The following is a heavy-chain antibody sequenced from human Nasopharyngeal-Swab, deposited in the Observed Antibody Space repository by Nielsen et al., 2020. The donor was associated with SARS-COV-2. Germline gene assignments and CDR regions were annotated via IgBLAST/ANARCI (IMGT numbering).Heavy chain of an antibody. D-gene: IGHD3-22*01. Sequence: RQAPGKGLEWIGYIYYSGSTYYNPSLKSRVTISVNTSKNQFSLKLSSVTAADTAVYYCARATMIVVVIGAFDIWGQGTMVTVSS. J-gene: IGHJ3*02. CDR2: IYYSGST. CDR3: ARATMIVVVIGAFDI. V-gene: IGHV4-31*02.